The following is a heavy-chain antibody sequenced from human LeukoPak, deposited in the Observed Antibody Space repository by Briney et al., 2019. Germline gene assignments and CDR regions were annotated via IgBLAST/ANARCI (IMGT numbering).Heavy chain of an antibody. CDR1: GFTFSSYS. V-gene: IGHV3-48*01. CDR3: ARVPSYYGSGIDY. CDR2: ISSSSSTI. J-gene: IGHJ4*02. Sequence: PGGSLRLSCAASGFTFSSYSMNWVRQAPGKGLEWVSYISSSSSTIYYADSVKGRFTISRDNAKNSLYLQMNSLRAEDTAVYYCARVPSYYGSGIDYWGQGTLVTVSS. D-gene: IGHD3-10*01.